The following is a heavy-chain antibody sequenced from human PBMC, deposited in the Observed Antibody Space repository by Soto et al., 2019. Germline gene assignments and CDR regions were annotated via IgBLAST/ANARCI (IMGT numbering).Heavy chain of an antibody. Sequence: SETLSLTCTVSGHSIINYFWSWLRQPTGKGLEWIGYIYYSGSTNYNPSLKSRVTISVDTSKNQFSLKLSSVTAADTAVYYCARVGYCGGDCSFPEYWGQGTLVTVS. V-gene: IGHV4-59*01. CDR2: IYYSGST. CDR1: GHSIINYF. J-gene: IGHJ4*02. D-gene: IGHD2-21*02. CDR3: ARVGYCGGDCSFPEY.